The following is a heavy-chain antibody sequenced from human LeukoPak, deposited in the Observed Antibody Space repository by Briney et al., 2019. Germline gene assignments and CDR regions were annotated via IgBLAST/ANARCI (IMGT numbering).Heavy chain of an antibody. D-gene: IGHD3-9*01. Sequence: PSETLSLTCAVYGGSFSGYYWSWIRQPPGKGLEWIGEINHSGSTNYNPSLKSRVTISVDTSKNHFSLKLSSVTAADTAVYYCAITHYDILTGYHKYMDVWGKGTTVTVSS. CDR1: GGSFSGYY. J-gene: IGHJ6*03. V-gene: IGHV4-34*01. CDR3: AITHYDILTGYHKYMDV. CDR2: INHSGST.